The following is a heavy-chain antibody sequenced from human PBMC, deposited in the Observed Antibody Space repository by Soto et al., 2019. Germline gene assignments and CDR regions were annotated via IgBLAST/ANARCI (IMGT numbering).Heavy chain of an antibody. D-gene: IGHD6-13*01. V-gene: IGHV4-31*03. CDR2: IYYSGNT. J-gene: IGHJ5*02. Sequence: SETLSLTCIVSGGSISSNDFYWSWIRQHPGKGLEWIGYIYYSGNTYYNPSLKSRVTILVDTSKNQFSLKVSSVTAADTAVYYCARLSGSWQSWFGPWGQGTLVTVSS. CDR3: ARLSGSWQSWFGP. CDR1: GGSISSNDFY.